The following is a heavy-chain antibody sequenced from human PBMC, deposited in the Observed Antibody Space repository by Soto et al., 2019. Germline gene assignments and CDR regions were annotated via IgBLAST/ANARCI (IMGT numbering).Heavy chain of an antibody. CDR3: ARESSGYLRPFDY. CDR2: TYYRSKWYN. CDR1: GDRVSSNSAA. Sequence: KQSQTLSLTCAISGDRVSSNSAAWNWLRQSPSRGLEWLGRTYYRSKWYNDYAVSVKSRITINPDTSKNQFSLQLNSVTPEDTAVYYCARESSGYLRPFDYWGQGTLVTVSS. D-gene: IGHD3-22*01. V-gene: IGHV6-1*01. J-gene: IGHJ4*02.